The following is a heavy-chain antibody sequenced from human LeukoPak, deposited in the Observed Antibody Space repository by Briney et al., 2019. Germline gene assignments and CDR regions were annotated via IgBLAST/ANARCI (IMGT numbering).Heavy chain of an antibody. Sequence: PGGSLRLSCAASGFTFSSYAMSWVRQAPGKGLEWVSAISGSGGSTYYADSVKGRFTISRDNSKNTLYLQMNSLRAEDTAVYYCAKAPYRNYYYYMDVWGKGTTVTVSS. J-gene: IGHJ6*03. CDR1: GFTFSSYA. D-gene: IGHD4-11*01. CDR2: ISGSGGST. CDR3: AKAPYRNYYYYMDV. V-gene: IGHV3-23*01.